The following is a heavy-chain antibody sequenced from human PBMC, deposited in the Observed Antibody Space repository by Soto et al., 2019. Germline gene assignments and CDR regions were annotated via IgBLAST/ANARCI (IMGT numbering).Heavy chain of an antibody. J-gene: IGHJ4*02. Sequence: QVQLVQSGAEVKKTGASVKVSCKASGYTFITYAIHWVRQAPGQRLEWMGWINGGNGNTKYSQKFQGRVTITRDTSASTAYMELSSLRSEDTAVYHCARDNGSGSYYPFDYWGQGTLVTVSS. CDR2: INGGNGNT. CDR1: GYTFITYA. CDR3: ARDNGSGSYYPFDY. D-gene: IGHD3-10*01. V-gene: IGHV1-3*01.